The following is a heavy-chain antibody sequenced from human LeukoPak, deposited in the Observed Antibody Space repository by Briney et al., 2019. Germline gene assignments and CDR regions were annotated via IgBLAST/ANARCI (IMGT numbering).Heavy chain of an antibody. CDR1: GFTFSSYA. Sequence: PGGSLRLSCAASGFTFSSYAMHWVRQAPGKGLEYVSAISSNGGSTYYANSVKGRFTISRDNSKNTLYLQMGSLRAEDMAVYYCARDGGNYGAFDIWSQGTMVTVSS. J-gene: IGHJ3*02. D-gene: IGHD4-23*01. CDR3: ARDGGNYGAFDI. CDR2: ISSNGGST. V-gene: IGHV3-64*01.